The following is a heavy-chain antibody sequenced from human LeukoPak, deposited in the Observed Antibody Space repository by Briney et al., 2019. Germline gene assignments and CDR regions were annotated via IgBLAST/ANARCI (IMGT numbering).Heavy chain of an antibody. CDR3: ARGVQGWFDP. V-gene: IGHV4-38-2*02. D-gene: IGHD3-10*01. CDR2: IYHGGST. Sequence: SETLSLTCTVSGYSISSGYYWGWIRQPPGKGLEWIGSIYHGGSTNYNPSLKSRVTISVDTSKNQFSLKLSSVPAADTAVYYCARGVQGWFDPWGQGTLVTVSS. J-gene: IGHJ5*02. CDR1: GYSISSGYY.